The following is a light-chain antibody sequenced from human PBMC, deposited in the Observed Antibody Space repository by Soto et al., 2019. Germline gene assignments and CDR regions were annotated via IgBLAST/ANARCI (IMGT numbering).Light chain of an antibody. CDR3: ETWDSTSWV. J-gene: IGLJ3*02. Sequence: QPVLTQSPSASASLGSSVKLTCTLSSGHSSYIIAWHQQQPGKAPRILMNLEGSGSYNKGSGVPDRFSGSSSGADRYLTIPNLQFEDEADYYCETWDSTSWVFGGGTKLTVL. CDR1: SGHSSYI. V-gene: IGLV4-60*02. CDR2: LEGSGSY.